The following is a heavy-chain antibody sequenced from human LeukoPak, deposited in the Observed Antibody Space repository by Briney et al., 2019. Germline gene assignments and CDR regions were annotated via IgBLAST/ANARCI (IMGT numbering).Heavy chain of an antibody. CDR2: IYYSGST. CDR1: GGSFSGYY. CDR3: ARDGLDIVVVVAAKGDLGSYNWFDP. J-gene: IGHJ5*02. Sequence: SETLSLTCAVYGGSFSGYYWGWIRQPPGKGLEWIGSIYYSGSTYYNPSLKSRVTISVDTSKNQFSLKLSSVTAADTAVYYCARDGLDIVVVVAAKGDLGSYNWFDPWGQGTLVTVSS. D-gene: IGHD2-15*01. V-gene: IGHV4-34*01.